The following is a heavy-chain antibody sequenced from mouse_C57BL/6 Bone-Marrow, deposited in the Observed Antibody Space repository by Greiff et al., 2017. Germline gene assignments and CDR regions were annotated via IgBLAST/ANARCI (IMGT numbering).Heavy chain of an antibody. CDR1: GFTFSSYG. D-gene: IGHD1-1*01. Sequence: DVMLVESGGDLVKPGGSLKLSCAASGFTFSSYGMSWVRQTPDKRLEWVATISSGGSYTYYPDSVKGRFTISRDNAKNTLYLQMSSLKSEDTAMYYCARRWLYGEFDYWGQGTTLTVSS. CDR2: ISSGGSYT. J-gene: IGHJ2*01. V-gene: IGHV5-6*02. CDR3: ARRWLYGEFDY.